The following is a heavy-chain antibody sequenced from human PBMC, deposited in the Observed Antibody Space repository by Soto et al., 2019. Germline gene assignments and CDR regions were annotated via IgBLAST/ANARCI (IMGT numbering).Heavy chain of an antibody. CDR2: ISYDGNNK. D-gene: IGHD5-18*01. V-gene: IGHV3-30*18. Sequence: VQLVESGGGVVQPGRSLRLSCAASGFTFSTYGMHWVRQAPGKGLEWVAVISYDGNNKYYADSVKGRFTISRDNSKNTLYLQMNSLRAEDTAVYYCAKDLDSGYSYSPPSGYWGQGTLVTVSS. CDR1: GFTFSTYG. J-gene: IGHJ4*02. CDR3: AKDLDSGYSYSPPSGY.